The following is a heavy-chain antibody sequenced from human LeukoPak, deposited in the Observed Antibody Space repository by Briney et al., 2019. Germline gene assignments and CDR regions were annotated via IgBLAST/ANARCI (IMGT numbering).Heavy chain of an antibody. CDR1: GFNFRGYW. D-gene: IGHD3-10*01. Sequence: GGSLRLYCAASGFNFRGYWMDWVRQAPGKGPEWVANIKHDGIEKYLLDSVRGRFDIFRDNAKNSLFLQMNNLRAEDTAIYYCAREGMVRGVPDAFDMWGQGTVVTVSS. CDR3: AREGMVRGVPDAFDM. J-gene: IGHJ3*02. V-gene: IGHV3-7*01. CDR2: IKHDGIEK.